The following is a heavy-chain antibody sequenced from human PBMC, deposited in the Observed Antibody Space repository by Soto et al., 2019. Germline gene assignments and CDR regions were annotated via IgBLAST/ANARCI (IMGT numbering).Heavy chain of an antibody. V-gene: IGHV3-74*01. CDR2: INSDGTKT. J-gene: IGHJ5*02. D-gene: IGHD5-12*01. CDR1: GFTFNTYW. Sequence: GGSLRLSCAASGFTFNTYWVHWVRQAPGKGLVWVSRINSDGTKTTYADSVKGRFTISRDNAKNTVYLQMNSLRAEDTAMYYCATVATNSYNWLDPWGQGTLVTVSS. CDR3: ATVATNSYNWLDP.